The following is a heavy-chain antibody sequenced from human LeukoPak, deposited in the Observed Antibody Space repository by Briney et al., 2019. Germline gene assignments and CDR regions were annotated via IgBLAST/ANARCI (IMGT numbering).Heavy chain of an antibody. CDR3: ARSTEVAAAGSAY. V-gene: IGHV4-59*12. CDR1: GGSISSYY. Sequence: PSETLSLTCTVSGGSISSYYWSWIRQPPGEGLEWIGYIYYSGSTNYNPSLKSRVTISVDTSKNQFSLKLSSVTAADTAVYYCARSTEVAAAGSAYWGQGTLVTVSS. D-gene: IGHD6-13*01. J-gene: IGHJ4*02. CDR2: IYYSGST.